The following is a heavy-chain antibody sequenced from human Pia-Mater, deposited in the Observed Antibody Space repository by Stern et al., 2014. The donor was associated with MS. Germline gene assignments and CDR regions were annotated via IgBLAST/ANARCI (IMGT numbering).Heavy chain of an antibody. CDR3: ARMMGSGYRHYFDY. D-gene: IGHD3-3*01. J-gene: IGHJ4*02. CDR2: IDWNDKT. Sequence: ESGPALVKPTQTLTLTCTFSGFSLVTRGVRVSWIRQPPGKALEWLGRIDWNDKTFYNTSLMTRLTISKDTSKNQVVLTMTNVDPVDTATYYCARMMGSGYRHYFDYWGQGTPVTVS. V-gene: IGHV2-70*04. CDR1: GFSLVTRGVR.